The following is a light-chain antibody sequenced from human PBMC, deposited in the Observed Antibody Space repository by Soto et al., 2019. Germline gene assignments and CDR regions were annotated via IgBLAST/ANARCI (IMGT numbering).Light chain of an antibody. CDR3: SSYTSSSTLNWV. V-gene: IGLV2-14*01. CDR1: SSDVGGYNY. Sequence: QSALTQPASVSGSPGQSITISCTGTSSDVGGYNYVSWYQQHPGKAPKLMIYEVSNRPSGVSNRFSGSKSGNTASLTMSGLQAEDEADYYCSSYTSSSTLNWVFGGGTKLTVL. J-gene: IGLJ3*02. CDR2: EVS.